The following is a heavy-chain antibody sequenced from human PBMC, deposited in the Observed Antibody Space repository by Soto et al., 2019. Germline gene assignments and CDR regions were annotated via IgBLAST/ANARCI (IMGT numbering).Heavy chain of an antibody. CDR3: AKDTASGGSPLDY. Sequence: GGSLRLSCAASGFTFSSYGMHWVRQAPGKGLKWVAIISYDGSTKYYADSLKGRFTISRDNSKNTVHLQMNSLRPEDTAVYYCAKDTASGGSPLDYWGQGTLVTVS. CDR2: ISYDGSTK. V-gene: IGHV3-30*18. J-gene: IGHJ4*02. CDR1: GFTFSSYG. D-gene: IGHD2-15*01.